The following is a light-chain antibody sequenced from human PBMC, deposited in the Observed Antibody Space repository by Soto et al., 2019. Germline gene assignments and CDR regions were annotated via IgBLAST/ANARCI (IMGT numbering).Light chain of an antibody. CDR3: AAWDVSLSGPV. J-gene: IGLJ1*01. Sequence: QAVLTQSPSASGTPGQRVTISCSGSSSNIGSNTVNWYQQLPGTAPKLLIYSSNQRPSGVPDRFSGSKSGTSASLAISGLQSEDEADYYCAAWDVSLSGPVFGTGTKLTVL. CDR1: SSNIGSNT. V-gene: IGLV1-44*01. CDR2: SSN.